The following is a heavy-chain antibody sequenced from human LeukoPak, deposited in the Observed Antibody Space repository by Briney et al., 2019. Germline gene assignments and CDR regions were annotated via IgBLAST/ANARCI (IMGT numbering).Heavy chain of an antibody. D-gene: IGHD3-22*01. J-gene: IGHJ4*02. V-gene: IGHV7-4-1*02. Sequence: ASVKVSCKASGYTFTSYAMNWVRQAPGQGLEWMGWINTNTGNPTYAQGFTGRFVFSLDTSVSTAYLQISSLKAEDTAVYYCARSTYYYDSSGYYSDYWGQGTLVTVSS. CDR2: INTNTGNP. CDR3: ARSTYYYDSSGYYSDY. CDR1: GYTFTSYA.